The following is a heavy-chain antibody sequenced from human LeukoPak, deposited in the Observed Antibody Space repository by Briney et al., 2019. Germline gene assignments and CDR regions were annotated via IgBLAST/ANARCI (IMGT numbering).Heavy chain of an antibody. J-gene: IGHJ4*02. D-gene: IGHD2-15*01. V-gene: IGHV3-53*04. Sequence: PGGSLRLSCAVSGFTVRSNYMSWVRQAPGKGLEWVSVIYSGGSTYYADSVKGRFTISRHNSKNTLYLQMNSLRAEDMAVYYCARYHCSGGSCYPDYWGQGTLVTVSS. CDR3: ARYHCSGGSCYPDY. CDR2: IYSGGST. CDR1: GFTVRSNY.